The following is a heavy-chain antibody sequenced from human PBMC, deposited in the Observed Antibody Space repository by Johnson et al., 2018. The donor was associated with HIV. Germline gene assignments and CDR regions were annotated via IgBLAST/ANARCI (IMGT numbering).Heavy chain of an antibody. CDR1: GFTFDDYA. CDR3: AKGRWEATTYDDAFDI. D-gene: IGHD1-26*01. J-gene: IGHJ3*02. V-gene: IGHV3-30*02. CDR2: IRYDGSNK. Sequence: VQLVESGGGVVQPGRSLRLSCAASGFTFDDYAMHWVRQAPGKGLEWVAFIRYDGSNKYYADSVKGRFTISRDNSKNTLYLQMHSLRAEDTAVYYCAKGRWEATTYDDAFDIWGQGTMVTVSS.